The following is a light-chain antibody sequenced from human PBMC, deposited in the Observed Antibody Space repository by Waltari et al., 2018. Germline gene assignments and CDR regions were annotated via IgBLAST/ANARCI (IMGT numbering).Light chain of an antibody. Sequence: DIHMTQSPSPLSASVADRVTNTCRASQTIKKYLNWYQQKPGKAPKVLISVVSYLHTGVPSRFSGSGSGTDFTLTISSLQPEDFATYYCQQSDSLPLTFGGGTKVEIK. J-gene: IGKJ4*01. CDR2: VVS. CDR3: QQSDSLPLT. CDR1: QTIKKY. V-gene: IGKV1-39*01.